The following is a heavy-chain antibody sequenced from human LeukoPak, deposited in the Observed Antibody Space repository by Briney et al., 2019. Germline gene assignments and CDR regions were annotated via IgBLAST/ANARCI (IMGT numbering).Heavy chain of an antibody. CDR1: GFTFSSYG. CDR2: ISYDGSNK. J-gene: IGHJ4*02. CDR3: AKDSLNYYDSSAPTGY. V-gene: IGHV3-30*18. D-gene: IGHD3-22*01. Sequence: GGPLRLSCAASGFTFSSYGMHWVRQAPGKGLEWVAVISYDGSNKYYADSVKGRFTISRDNSKNTLYLQMNSLRAEDTAVYYCAKDSLNYYDSSAPTGYWGQGTLVTVSS.